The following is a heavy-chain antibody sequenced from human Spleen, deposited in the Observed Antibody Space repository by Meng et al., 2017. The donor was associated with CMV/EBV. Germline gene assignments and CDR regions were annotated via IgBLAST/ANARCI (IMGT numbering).Heavy chain of an antibody. V-gene: IGHV4-34*12. Sequence: GSLRLSCAVYGGSFSGYYWSWIRQPPGKGLEWIGSIFYSGSTHYNPSLKSRVTISVDTSKNQFSLKLSSVTAADTAVYYCASLRDGYTLDYWGQGTLVTVSS. CDR2: IFYSGST. D-gene: IGHD5-24*01. J-gene: IGHJ4*02. CDR1: GGSFSGYY. CDR3: ASLRDGYTLDY.